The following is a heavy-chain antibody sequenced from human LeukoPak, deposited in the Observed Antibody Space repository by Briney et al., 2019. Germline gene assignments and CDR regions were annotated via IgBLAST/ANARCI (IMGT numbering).Heavy chain of an antibody. V-gene: IGHV4-59*12. CDR3: ARGSITVVPAFDI. CDR1: GGSISTYY. J-gene: IGHJ3*02. D-gene: IGHD4-23*01. CDR2: VYYSVST. Sequence: KPSETLSLTCTVSGGSISTYYWSWIRQPPGKGLEWIAYVYYSVSTNYNPSLKSRGTISVDTSKNQFSLKLSSVTAADTAVYYCARGSITVVPAFDIWGQGTMVTVSS.